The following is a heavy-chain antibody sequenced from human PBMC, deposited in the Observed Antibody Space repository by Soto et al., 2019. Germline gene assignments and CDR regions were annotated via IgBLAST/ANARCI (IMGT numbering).Heavy chain of an antibody. D-gene: IGHD3-16*02. V-gene: IGHV2-5*02. Sequence: QVTLWESGPTLVKPTQTLTLTCTFSGFSLRTSGVAVGWIRQPPGKALEWLALIYWDDDKRYSPSLKTRLTITKHPSRNRVVLTVTNMDPVDTATYFCAHSSRNDDPLWGTYRLGGFDYWGQGTLVTVSS. CDR3: AHSSRNDDPLWGTYRLGGFDY. CDR2: IYWDDDK. CDR1: GFSLRTSGVA. J-gene: IGHJ4*02.